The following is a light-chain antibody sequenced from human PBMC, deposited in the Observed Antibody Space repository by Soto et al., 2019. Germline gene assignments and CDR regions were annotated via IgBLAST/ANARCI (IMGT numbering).Light chain of an antibody. Sequence: EIVLTQSPGTLSLSPGDRATLSCRASHSLTSDFLAWYQLKPGQAPRLLIYGASRRATGIPDRFTGSGSRTDFTLTISRLEPEDFAVYYCKKYHRSPRTFGQGTKVEVK. CDR2: GAS. V-gene: IGKV3-20*01. CDR3: KKYHRSPRT. J-gene: IGKJ1*01. CDR1: HSLTSDF.